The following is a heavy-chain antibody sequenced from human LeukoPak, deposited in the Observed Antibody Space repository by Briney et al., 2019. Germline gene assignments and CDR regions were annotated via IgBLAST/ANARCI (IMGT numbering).Heavy chain of an antibody. CDR1: GGYFSGYY. V-gene: IGHV4-34*01. J-gene: IGHJ5*02. CDR2: INHSGST. CDR3: ARAGRMYYYDSSGWFDP. D-gene: IGHD3-22*01. Sequence: SETLSLTCAVYGGYFSGYYWSWIRQPPRKGLEWIGEINHSGSTNYNPSLKSRVTISVDTSKNQFSLKLSSVTAADTAVYYCARAGRMYYYDSSGWFDPWGQGTLVTVSS.